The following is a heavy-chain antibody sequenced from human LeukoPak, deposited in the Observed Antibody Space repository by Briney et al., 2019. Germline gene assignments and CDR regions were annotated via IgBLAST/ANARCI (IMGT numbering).Heavy chain of an antibody. J-gene: IGHJ3*02. CDR3: ARINWGTILADVFDI. Sequence: SETLSLTCAVYGGSFSGYYWSWIRQPPGKGLEWIGEINHSGSTNYNPSLKSRVTISVDTSKNQFSLKLSSVTAADTAVYYCARINWGTILADVFDIWGQGTMVTVSS. V-gene: IGHV4-34*01. CDR1: GGSFSGYY. D-gene: IGHD7-27*01. CDR2: INHSGST.